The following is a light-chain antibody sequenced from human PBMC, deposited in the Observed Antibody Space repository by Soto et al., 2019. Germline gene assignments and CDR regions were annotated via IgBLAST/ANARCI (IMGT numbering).Light chain of an antibody. V-gene: IGKV1-5*01. CDR2: DAS. J-gene: IGKJ1*01. Sequence: DIQMTQSPSTLSASVGDRVTITCRASQSISSWLAWYQQKPGKAPKLLIYDASNLESVVPSRFSGSGSGTEFTLTISSLQPDDFATYYCQQYITSPSFGQGTKVEIK. CDR1: QSISSW. CDR3: QQYITSPS.